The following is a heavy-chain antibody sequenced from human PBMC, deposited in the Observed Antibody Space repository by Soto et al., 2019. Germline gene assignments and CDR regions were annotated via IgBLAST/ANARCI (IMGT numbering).Heavy chain of an antibody. J-gene: IGHJ6*02. CDR1: GGSISSSSYY. Sequence: SETLSLTCTVSGGSISSSSYYWGWIRQPPGKGLEWIGSIYYSGSTYYNPSLKSRVTISVDTSKNQFSPKLSSVTAADTAVYYCARQSPKPYYYYGMDVWGQGTTVTVSS. CDR3: ARQSPKPYYYYGMDV. CDR2: IYYSGST. V-gene: IGHV4-39*01.